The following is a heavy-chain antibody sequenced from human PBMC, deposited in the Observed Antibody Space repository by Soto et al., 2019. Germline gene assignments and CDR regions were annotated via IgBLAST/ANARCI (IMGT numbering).Heavy chain of an antibody. CDR3: VGGYYFVDY. V-gene: IGHV3-30*03. D-gene: IGHD3-22*01. CDR1: GFTFSSYG. J-gene: IGHJ4*02. Sequence: QVQLVESGGGVVQPGRSLRLSCAASGFTFSSYGMHWVRQAPGKGLEWVAVISSDGSNKYYADSVKGRFTISRDNSKNTLYLQMKSLRAEDTAVDYCVGGYYFVDYWGQGTLVPVSS. CDR2: ISSDGSNK.